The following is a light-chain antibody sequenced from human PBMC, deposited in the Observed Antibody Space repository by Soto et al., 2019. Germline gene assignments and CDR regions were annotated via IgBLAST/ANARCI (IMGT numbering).Light chain of an antibody. CDR3: QQYNNWPRK. V-gene: IGKV3-15*01. CDR2: GAS. CDR1: QSVSSN. Sequence: EIVMTQSPATLSVSPGERATLSCRASQSVSSNLAWYQQKPGQAPRLLIYGASTRDTGIPARFSGSGSGTEFTLTISSLQSEDFEVYYCQQYNNWPRKFGQGTKVEIK. J-gene: IGKJ1*01.